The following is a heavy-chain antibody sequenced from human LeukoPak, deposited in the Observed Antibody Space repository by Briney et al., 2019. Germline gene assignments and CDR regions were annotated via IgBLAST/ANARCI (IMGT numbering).Heavy chain of an antibody. CDR3: AREPYYYDSSGYYRDY. D-gene: IGHD3-22*01. CDR1: GFTFSSYS. J-gene: IGHJ4*02. CDR2: ISSSSSYI. Sequence: GGSLRLSCAASGFTFSSYSMNCVRQAPGKGLGWVSSISSSSSYIYYADSVKGRFTISRDNAKNSLYLQMNSPRAEETAVYYCAREPYYYDSSGYYRDYWGQGTLVTVSS. V-gene: IGHV3-21*01.